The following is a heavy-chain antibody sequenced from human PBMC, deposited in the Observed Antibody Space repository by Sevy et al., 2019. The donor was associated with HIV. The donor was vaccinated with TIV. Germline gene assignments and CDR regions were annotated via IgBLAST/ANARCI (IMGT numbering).Heavy chain of an antibody. D-gene: IGHD2-2*01. CDR3: ARDRYCSTSRCYNWIDP. CDR1: GFAFNTFG. CDR2: ISFDENIE. J-gene: IGHJ5*02. Sequence: GGSLRLSCAASGFAFNTFGMHWVRRAPGNGLEWVAFISFDENIEYYADSVKGRFTISRDNSKNMLYLQMNSLRAEDTAMYYCARDRYCSTSRCYNWIDPSGQGTMVTVSS. V-gene: IGHV3-33*01.